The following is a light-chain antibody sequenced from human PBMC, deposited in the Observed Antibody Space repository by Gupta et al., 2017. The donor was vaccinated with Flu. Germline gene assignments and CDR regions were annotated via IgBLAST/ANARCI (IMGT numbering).Light chain of an antibody. CDR1: QSLLHSNGYNY. Sequence: DIVMTQSPLSLPVTPGEPASISCRSSQSLLHSNGYNYLDWYLQKPGQSPQLLLYLGSNRSSGVPDRFSGSGSDTDFTLKIIRVEAEDVRVSYCRQALETPLTFGGGTKVEIK. CDR2: LGS. CDR3: RQALETPLT. V-gene: IGKV2-28*01. J-gene: IGKJ4*01.